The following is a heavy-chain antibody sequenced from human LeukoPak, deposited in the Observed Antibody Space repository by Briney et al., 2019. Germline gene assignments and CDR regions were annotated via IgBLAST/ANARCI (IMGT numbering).Heavy chain of an antibody. Sequence: PSETLSLTCTVSGGSISGYYWSWIRQPPGKGLEWIGYIYYSGSTNYNPSLKSRVTISVDTSKNQFSLKLSSVTAADTAVYYCARHSSIAARYNFYFDYWGQGTLVTVSS. CDR2: IYYSGST. CDR3: ARHSSIAARYNFYFDY. CDR1: GGSISGYY. D-gene: IGHD6-6*01. V-gene: IGHV4-59*08. J-gene: IGHJ4*02.